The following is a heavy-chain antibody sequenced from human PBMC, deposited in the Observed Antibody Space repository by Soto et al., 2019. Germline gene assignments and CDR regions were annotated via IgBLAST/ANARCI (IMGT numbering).Heavy chain of an antibody. J-gene: IGHJ4*02. V-gene: IGHV3-48*03. Sequence: PGGSLRLSCAASGFTFSNYEMNWVHQAPGKGLEWVSYISSSGSTIYYADSVKGRFTISRDNAKSSLFLQVSSLRADDTAIYHCARVSLGGDYTLDYWGQGTLVTVSS. CDR2: ISSSGSTI. CDR3: ARVSLGGDYTLDY. D-gene: IGHD4-17*01. CDR1: GFTFSNYE.